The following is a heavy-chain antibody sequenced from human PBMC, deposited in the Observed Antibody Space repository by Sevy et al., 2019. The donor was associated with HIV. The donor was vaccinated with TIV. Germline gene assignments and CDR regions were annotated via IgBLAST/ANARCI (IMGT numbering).Heavy chain of an antibody. J-gene: IGHJ4*02. CDR3: ATMLTMDRGVVIKQSDY. CDR2: ISSSGSYI. D-gene: IGHD3-10*01. CDR1: GFIFSSNT. V-gene: IGHV3-21*01. Sequence: GGSLRLSCAASGFIFSSNTMNWVLQAPGKGLEWVSSISSSGSYIYYADSVKGRFTVSRDNAENSLYLQLDSLRGEDTAVYYCATMLTMDRGVVIKQSDYWGQGTLVTVSS.